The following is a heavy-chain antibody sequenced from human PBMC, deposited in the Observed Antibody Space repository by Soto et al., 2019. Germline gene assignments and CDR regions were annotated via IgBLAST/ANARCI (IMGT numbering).Heavy chain of an antibody. CDR1: GFTFISYA. Sequence: EVQLLESGGGLVQPGGYLRLSCAASGFTFISYAMNWVRQAPGKGLQWVSAINGGGDATFYADSVKGRFTISRDNSRNTVTLQMNSLGADDTAVYYCARKVPGSTTRPDYWYFDLWGRGTLVTVSS. D-gene: IGHD3-10*01. CDR2: INGGGDAT. CDR3: ARKVPGSTTRPDYWYFDL. J-gene: IGHJ2*01. V-gene: IGHV3-23*01.